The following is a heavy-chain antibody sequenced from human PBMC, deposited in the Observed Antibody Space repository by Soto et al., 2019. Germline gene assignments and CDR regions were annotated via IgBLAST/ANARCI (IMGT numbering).Heavy chain of an antibody. CDR1: GFTFDDYA. J-gene: IGHJ4*02. D-gene: IGHD5-12*01. CDR3: AKTYAGSGYDFYDY. V-gene: IGHV3-9*01. CDR2: ISWNSGSI. Sequence: PGGSLRLSCAASGFTFDDYARHWVRQAPGKGLEWVSGISWNSGSIGYADSVKGRFTISRDNAKNSLYLQMNSLRAEDTALYYCAKTYAGSGYDFYDYWGQGTLVTVSS.